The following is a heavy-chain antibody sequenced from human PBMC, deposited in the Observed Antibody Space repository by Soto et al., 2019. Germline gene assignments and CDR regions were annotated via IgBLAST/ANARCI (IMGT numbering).Heavy chain of an antibody. D-gene: IGHD2-15*01. CDR1: GGSISSSSYY. Sequence: PSETLSLTCTVSGGSISSSSYYWGWIRQPPGKGLEWIGSIYYSGSTYYNPSLKSRVTISVDTSKNQFSLKLSSVTAADTAVYYCARTCSAGSCYDSFDIWGQGTMVTVSS. J-gene: IGHJ3*02. V-gene: IGHV4-39*01. CDR2: IYYSGST. CDR3: ARTCSAGSCYDSFDI.